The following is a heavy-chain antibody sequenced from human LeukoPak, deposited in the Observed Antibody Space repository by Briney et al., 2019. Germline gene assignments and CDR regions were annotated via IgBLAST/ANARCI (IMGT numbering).Heavy chain of an antibody. V-gene: IGHV3-30*18. CDR2: ISYDGSNK. Sequence: HPGGSLRLSCAASGFTFSNAWMNWVRQAPGKGLEWVAVISYDGSNKYYADSVKGRFTISRDNSENTLYLQMNSLRPEDTAVYYCAKAVNIMVRGVPPCDYWGQGTLVTVSS. D-gene: IGHD3-10*01. CDR3: AKAVNIMVRGVPPCDY. J-gene: IGHJ4*02. CDR1: GFTFSNAW.